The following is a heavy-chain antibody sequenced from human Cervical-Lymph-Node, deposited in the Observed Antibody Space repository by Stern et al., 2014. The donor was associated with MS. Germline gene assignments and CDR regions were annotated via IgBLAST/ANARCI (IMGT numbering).Heavy chain of an antibody. Sequence: VQLVESGGGVVQPGRSLRLSCAASGFTFSSSGMHWVRQAPGKGLEWLAIIWYDGSNRYYADSVKGRFIISRDNSKNTLYLQMNSLRAEDTAVYYCAREGGNTAEYFQHWGQGTLVTVSS. CDR2: IWYDGSNR. CDR3: AREGGNTAEYFQH. V-gene: IGHV3-33*01. D-gene: IGHD4-23*01. J-gene: IGHJ1*01. CDR1: GFTFSSSG.